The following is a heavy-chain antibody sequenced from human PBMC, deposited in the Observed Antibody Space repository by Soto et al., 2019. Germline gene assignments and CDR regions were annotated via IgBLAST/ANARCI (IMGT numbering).Heavy chain of an antibody. Sequence: QITLKESGPTLVKPTQTLTLTCTFSGFSLTTSGVGVGWIRQPPGKALEWLAVIYWDNDQRYSPSLRNRLTVTKDTSKNQVILTMTNMDPVDTGTYYCARRRIYNGYDSWGQGTLVTASS. V-gene: IGHV2-5*02. CDR3: ARRRIYNGYDS. D-gene: IGHD5-12*01. J-gene: IGHJ4*02. CDR2: IYWDNDQ. CDR1: GFSLTTSGVG.